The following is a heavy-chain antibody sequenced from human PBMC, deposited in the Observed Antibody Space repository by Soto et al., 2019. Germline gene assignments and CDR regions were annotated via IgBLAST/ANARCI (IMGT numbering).Heavy chain of an antibody. CDR1: GYTLTSYD. Sequence: ASVKVSCKASGYTLTSYDINCVRQATGQGLEWMGWMNPNSGNTGYAQKFQGRVTMTRNTSISTAYMELSSLRAEDTAVYYCPINTSRAAYNYMDVWGKGTTVTVSS. D-gene: IGHD2-2*02. CDR2: MNPNSGNT. V-gene: IGHV1-8*01. J-gene: IGHJ6*03. CDR3: PINTSRAAYNYMDV.